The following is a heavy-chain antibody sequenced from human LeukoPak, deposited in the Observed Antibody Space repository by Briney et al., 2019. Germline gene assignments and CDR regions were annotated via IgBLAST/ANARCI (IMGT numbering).Heavy chain of an antibody. V-gene: IGHV4-34*01. CDR3: ARGRRWLQSPFDY. D-gene: IGHD5-24*01. CDR2: INHSGST. CDR1: GGSFSGYY. J-gene: IGHJ4*02. Sequence: SQTLSLTCTVYGGSFSGYYWSWIRQPPGKGLEWIGEINHSGSTNYNPSLKSRVTISVDTSENQFSLKLSSVTAADTAVYYCARGRRWLQSPFDYWGQGTLVTVSS.